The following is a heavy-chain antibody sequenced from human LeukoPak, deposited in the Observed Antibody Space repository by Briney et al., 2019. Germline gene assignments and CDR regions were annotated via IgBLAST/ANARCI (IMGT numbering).Heavy chain of an antibody. J-gene: IGHJ4*02. V-gene: IGHV3-23*01. Sequence: PGGSLRLSCAASGFTFSSYAMSWVRQAPGKGLEWVSAISGSGGRTYYADSVKGRFTISRDNSKNTVYLQMDSLRAEDTAVYYCARDRADGYNYGDYFDNWGRGTLVTVSS. D-gene: IGHD5-18*01. CDR1: GFTFSSYA. CDR2: ISGSGGRT. CDR3: ARDRADGYNYGDYFDN.